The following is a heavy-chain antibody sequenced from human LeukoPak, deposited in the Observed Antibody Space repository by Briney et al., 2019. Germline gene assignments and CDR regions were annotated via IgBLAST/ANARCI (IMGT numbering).Heavy chain of an antibody. CDR1: GYTFTTYD. J-gene: IGHJ4*02. CDR3: ARVRGAGLDY. D-gene: IGHD3-10*01. V-gene: IGHV1-8*01. CDR2: MIPIGGKT. Sequence: ASVKVSCKASGYTFTTYDIHWVRQAPGQGLEWMGWMIPIGGKTGYAQNFQGRVTMTWNTAISTAYMELNILRSDDTAVYFCARVRGAGLDYWGQGTLVTVSS.